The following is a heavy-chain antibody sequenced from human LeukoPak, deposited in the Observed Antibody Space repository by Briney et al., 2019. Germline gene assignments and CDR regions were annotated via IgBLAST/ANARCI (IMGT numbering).Heavy chain of an antibody. J-gene: IGHJ5*02. D-gene: IGHD6-13*01. Sequence: GGSLRLSCSASGFTFSSYAMHWVRQAPGKGLEYVSAISSNGGSTYYADSVKGRFTISRDNSKNTLYLQMSSLRAEDTAVYYCVKSSSWYVSWFDPWGQGTLVTVSS. CDR2: ISSNGGST. CDR3: VKSSSWYVSWFDP. CDR1: GFTFSSYA. V-gene: IGHV3-64D*06.